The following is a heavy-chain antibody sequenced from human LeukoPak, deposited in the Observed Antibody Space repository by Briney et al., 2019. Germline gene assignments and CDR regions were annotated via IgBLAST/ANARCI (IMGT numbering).Heavy chain of an antibody. CDR2: LSGSGNSR. V-gene: IGHV3-23*01. Sequence: RGSLRLSCAASVLTYSRYAMTWVRQSPGKGLEWVSTLSGSGNSRYYADSVQGRFTISRDNFKNTLYLQMNSLRVEDTAVYYCARDVNGGYWGQGTLVTVSS. CDR1: VLTYSRYA. CDR3: ARDVNGGY. D-gene: IGHD2-8*01. J-gene: IGHJ4*02.